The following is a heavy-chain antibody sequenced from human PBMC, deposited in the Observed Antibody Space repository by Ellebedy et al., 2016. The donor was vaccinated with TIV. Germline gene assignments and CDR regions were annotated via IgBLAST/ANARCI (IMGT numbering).Heavy chain of an antibody. CDR1: GFTFEDNA. V-gene: IGHV3-23*01. CDR2: ISGSGGNT. D-gene: IGHD2-21*02. Sequence: GGSLRLSCAASGFTFEDNAMHWVRQAPGKGLEWVSGISGSGGNTYYADSVKGRFTISRDNSKNTLYLQMNSLRADDTAVYYCAKSSVPATACFDYWGQGTLVTVSS. CDR3: AKSSVPATACFDY. J-gene: IGHJ4*02.